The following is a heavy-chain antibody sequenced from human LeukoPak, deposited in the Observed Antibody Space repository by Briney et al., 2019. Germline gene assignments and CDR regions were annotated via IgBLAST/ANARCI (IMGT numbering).Heavy chain of an antibody. CDR3: ARVPAYCGGDCYKNAFDI. Sequence: SETLSLTCTVSGGSISSGGYYWSWIRQHPGKGLEWIGYIYYSGSTYYNPSLKSRVTISVDTSKNQFSLKLSSVTAADTAVYYCARVPAYCGGDCYKNAFDIRGQGTMVTVSS. CDR2: IYYSGST. CDR1: GGSISSGGYY. V-gene: IGHV4-31*03. J-gene: IGHJ3*02. D-gene: IGHD2-21*02.